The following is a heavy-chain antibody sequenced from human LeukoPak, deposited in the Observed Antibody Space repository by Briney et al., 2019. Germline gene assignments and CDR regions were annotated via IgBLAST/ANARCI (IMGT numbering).Heavy chain of an antibody. D-gene: IGHD5-24*01. J-gene: IGHJ6*03. CDR3: ARDADGYNGYYYYYYMGV. CDR2: IYTGGST. V-gene: IGHV4-61*02. Sequence: PSQTLSLTCTISGGSISSGSYYWNWIRQPAGKGLEGIGRIYTGGSTNYNPSLECRVTISADPAKHQFSLRLSSLTAAPGADYFCARDADGYNGYYYYYYMGVWGKGTTVTVSS. CDR1: GGSISSGSYY.